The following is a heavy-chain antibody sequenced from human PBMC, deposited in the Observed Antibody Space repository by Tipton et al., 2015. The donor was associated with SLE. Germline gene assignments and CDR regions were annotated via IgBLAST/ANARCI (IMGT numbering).Heavy chain of an antibody. Sequence: SLRLSCAASGFTFSTYGMHWVRQAPGKGLEWVAFIRYDGSNKYYADSVKGRFTISRDNSKNTLYLQMNSLRAEDTAVYYCARDQGVATIRGSFDYWGQGTLVTVSS. V-gene: IGHV3-30*02. D-gene: IGHD5-12*01. CDR2: IRYDGSNK. CDR3: ARDQGVATIRGSFDY. J-gene: IGHJ4*02. CDR1: GFTFSTYG.